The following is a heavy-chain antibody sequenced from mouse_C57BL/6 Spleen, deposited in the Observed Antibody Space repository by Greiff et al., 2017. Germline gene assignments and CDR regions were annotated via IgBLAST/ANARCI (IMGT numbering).Heavy chain of an antibody. CDR2: IDPSDSDT. CDR3: ARWYGSSRYWYFDV. D-gene: IGHD1-1*01. V-gene: IGHV1-69*01. Sequence: VQLQQPGAELVMPGASVKLSCKASGYTFTSYWMHWVKQRPGKGLEWIGEIDPSDSDTTYNQKFKGKSTLTVDKSSSTAYMQLSSLTSEDSAVYYCARWYGSSRYWYFDVWGTGTTVTVSS. CDR1: GYTFTSYW. J-gene: IGHJ1*03.